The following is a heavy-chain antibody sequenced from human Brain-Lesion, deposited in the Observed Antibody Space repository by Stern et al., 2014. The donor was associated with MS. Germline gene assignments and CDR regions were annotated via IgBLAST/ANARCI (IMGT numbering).Heavy chain of an antibody. Sequence: VQLLQSGAEVKKPGASVKVSCKTSGYIFTGYYIHWVRQAPGQGLEWMAWINPNTGGTKYAQKFQGRVTMSRDTSISTAYVELSSLTSGDTAVYYCARDQRGITIFGVVTDYYYLGMDVWGQGTTVTVSS. D-gene: IGHD3-3*01. J-gene: IGHJ6*02. CDR1: GYIFTGYY. CDR3: ARDQRGITIFGVVTDYYYLGMDV. CDR2: INPNTGGT. V-gene: IGHV1-2*02.